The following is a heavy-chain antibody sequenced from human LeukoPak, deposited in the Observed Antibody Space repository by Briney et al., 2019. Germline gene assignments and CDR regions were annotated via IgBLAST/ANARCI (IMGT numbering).Heavy chain of an antibody. V-gene: IGHV3-7*01. CDR1: GFTFSSDW. J-gene: IGHJ4*02. CDR2: IHQDGGQK. Sequence: QTGGCLRLSCAASGFTFSSDWMSWVRQAPGEGVWWGANIHQDGGQKFYVDSVEGGFTISRDNANDSVYMHMNSLRADETAVYYCARGNSFDYWGQGTLVTVSS. CDR3: ARGNSFDY. D-gene: IGHD1-1*01.